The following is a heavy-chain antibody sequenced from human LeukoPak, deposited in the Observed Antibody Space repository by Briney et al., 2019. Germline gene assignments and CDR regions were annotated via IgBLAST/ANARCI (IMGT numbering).Heavy chain of an antibody. V-gene: IGHV3-30*18. CDR1: GFTFSSYG. J-gene: IGHJ6*02. CDR3: AKVYSSSWSQYCYYGMDV. D-gene: IGHD6-13*01. Sequence: PGGSLRLSCAASGFTFSSYGMHWVRQAPGKGLEWVAVISYDGSNKYYADSVKGRFTISRDNSKNTLYLQMNSLRAEDTAVYYCAKVYSSSWSQYCYYGMDVWGQGTTVTVSS. CDR2: ISYDGSNK.